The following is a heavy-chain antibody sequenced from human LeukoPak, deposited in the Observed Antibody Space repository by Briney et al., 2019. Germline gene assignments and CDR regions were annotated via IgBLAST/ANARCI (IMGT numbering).Heavy chain of an antibody. CDR1: GYTFTSYD. D-gene: IGHD7-27*01. CDR2: MNPKRGNT. V-gene: IGHV1-8*01. Sequence: AXVKVSCKASGYTFTSYDINWVRQAPGQGVEWMGWMNPKRGNTVYAQKFQGRVNMNRNTYKSTAYMEMSRLRSDDTAVYYCAREAGDDYYYYYMDVWGKGTTVTVSS. CDR3: AREAGDDYYYYYMDV. J-gene: IGHJ6*03.